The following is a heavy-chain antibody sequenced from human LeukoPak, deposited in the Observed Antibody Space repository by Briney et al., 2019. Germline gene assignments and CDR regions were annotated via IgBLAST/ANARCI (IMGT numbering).Heavy chain of an antibody. J-gene: IGHJ4*02. Sequence: HRASVKVSCKASGYTFTSYGITWLRQAPAQGLEWMGWISAYNDNTNYAQKLQGRVTMTTDTSTSTAYMELRSLRSDDTAVYYCARDTYDFWSGYSYWGQGTLVTVSS. CDR1: GYTFTSYG. D-gene: IGHD3-3*01. V-gene: IGHV1-18*01. CDR2: ISAYNDNT. CDR3: ARDTYDFWSGYSY.